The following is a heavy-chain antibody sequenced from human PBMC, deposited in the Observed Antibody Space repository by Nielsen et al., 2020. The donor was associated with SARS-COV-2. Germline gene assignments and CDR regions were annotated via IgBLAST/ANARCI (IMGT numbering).Heavy chain of an antibody. Sequence: GGSLRLSCAASGFTFSSYGMHWVRQAPGKGLEWVAVIWYDGSNKYYADSVKGRFTISRDNSKNTLYLQMNSLRAEDTAVYYCARGVGATTSWSDPWGQGTLVTVSS. CDR3: ARGVGATTSWSDP. CDR1: GFTFSSYG. J-gene: IGHJ5*02. V-gene: IGHV3-33*01. CDR2: IWYDGSNK. D-gene: IGHD1-26*01.